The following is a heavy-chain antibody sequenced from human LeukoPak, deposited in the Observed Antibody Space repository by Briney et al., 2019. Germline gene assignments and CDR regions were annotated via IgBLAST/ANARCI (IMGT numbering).Heavy chain of an antibody. CDR3: ARDHYSSSSWFDP. Sequence: ASVKVSCKASGYTFTSYAMHWVRQAPGQRLEWMGWISAGNGNTKYSQKFQGRVTITRDTSASTAYMELSSLRSEDTAVYYCARDHYSSSSWFDPWGQGTLVTVSS. V-gene: IGHV1-3*01. J-gene: IGHJ5*02. CDR1: GYTFTSYA. D-gene: IGHD6-6*01. CDR2: ISAGNGNT.